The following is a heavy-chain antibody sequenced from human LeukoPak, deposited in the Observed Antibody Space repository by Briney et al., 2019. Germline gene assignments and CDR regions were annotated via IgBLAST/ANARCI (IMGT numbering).Heavy chain of an antibody. CDR3: ARAVSGYAFDI. Sequence: SETLSLTCTVSGGSISSGSYYWSWIRRPAGKGLEWIGRIFTSGGTDYNPSLKSRVTISIDTSKNQFSLKLSSVTAADTAVYYCARAVSGYAFDIWGQGTMVTVSS. CDR2: IFTSGGT. V-gene: IGHV4-61*02. J-gene: IGHJ3*02. CDR1: GGSISSGSYY. D-gene: IGHD6-25*01.